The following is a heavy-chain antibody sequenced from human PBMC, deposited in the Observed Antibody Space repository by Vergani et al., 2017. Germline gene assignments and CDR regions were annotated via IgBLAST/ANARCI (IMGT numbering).Heavy chain of an antibody. CDR3: ARAPDIVLMVYATTALVFDY. CDR1: GGSISSSSYY. V-gene: IGHV4-39*01. D-gene: IGHD2-8*01. CDR2: IYYSGST. J-gene: IGHJ4*02. Sequence: QLQLQESGPGLVKPSETLSLTCTVSGGSISSSSYYWGWIRQPPGKGLEWIGSIYYSGSTYYNPSLKSRVTISVDTSKNQFSLKLSSVTAADTAVYYCARAPDIVLMVYATTALVFDYWGQGTLVTGSS.